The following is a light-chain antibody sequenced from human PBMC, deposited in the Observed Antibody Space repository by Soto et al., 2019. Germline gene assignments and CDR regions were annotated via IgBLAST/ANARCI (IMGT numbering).Light chain of an antibody. V-gene: IGKV3-11*01. Sequence: EIVLTQSPATLSLSPGERATLSCRASQSVSSYLAWYQQKPGQAPRLLIYDASNRATGIPARFSGSGSGTDFTLTISSLEPVDFAVYYCQQRSNWLTFGGGTKVEIK. CDR2: DAS. CDR3: QQRSNWLT. J-gene: IGKJ4*01. CDR1: QSVSSY.